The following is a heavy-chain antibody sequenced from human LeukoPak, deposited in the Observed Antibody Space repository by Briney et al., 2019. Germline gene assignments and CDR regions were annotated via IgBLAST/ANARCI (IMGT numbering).Heavy chain of an antibody. CDR1: GGTFISYA. Sequence: ASVKVSCKASGGTFISYAISWVRQAPGQGLEWMGGIIPIFGTANYAQKFQGRVTITADKSTSTAYMELSSLRSEDTAVYYCARVGATIVYYYYMDVWGKGTTVTVSS. D-gene: IGHD1-26*01. V-gene: IGHV1-69*06. CDR2: IIPIFGTA. J-gene: IGHJ6*03. CDR3: ARVGATIVYYYYMDV.